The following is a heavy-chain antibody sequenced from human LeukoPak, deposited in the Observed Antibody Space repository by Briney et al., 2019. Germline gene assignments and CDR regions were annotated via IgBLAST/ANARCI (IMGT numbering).Heavy chain of an antibody. CDR2: IYPGDSDT. V-gene: IGHV5-51*01. CDR3: ATMVGATRAFDI. D-gene: IGHD1-26*01. CDR1: GYTFTNYW. Sequence: GESLKISCWGSGYTFTNYWIGWVRQMPGKGLEWVGIIYPGDSDTRYSPSFQGQVTISVDRSISTAYLQWSSLKASDTAMYYCATMVGATRAFDIWGQGTMVTVSS. J-gene: IGHJ3*02.